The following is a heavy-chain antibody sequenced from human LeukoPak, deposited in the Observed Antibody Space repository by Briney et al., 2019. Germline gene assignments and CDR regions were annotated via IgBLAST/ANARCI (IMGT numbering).Heavy chain of an antibody. CDR1: GFTFSRHW. CDR3: AGHDFWSGYPY. CDR2: INSDASDT. J-gene: IGHJ4*02. Sequence: GGSLRLSCAASGFTFSRHWMHWVRQAPGKGLVWISRINSDASDTNYADSVKGRFTISRDNSKNTLYLQMNSLRAEDTAVYYCAGHDFWSGYPYWGQGTLVTVSS. V-gene: IGHV3-74*01. D-gene: IGHD3-3*01.